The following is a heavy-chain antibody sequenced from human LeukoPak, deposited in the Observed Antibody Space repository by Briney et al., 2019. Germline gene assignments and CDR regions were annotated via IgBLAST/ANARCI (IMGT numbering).Heavy chain of an antibody. CDR2: ISAYNGNT. CDR3: ARDRNYDFWSGYYKDY. V-gene: IGHV1-18*01. J-gene: IGHJ4*02. D-gene: IGHD3-3*01. Sequence: ASVKVSCKASGYTFTSYGISWVRQAPGQGLEWMGWISAYNGNTNYAQKLQGRVTMTTDTSTSTAYMELRSLRSDDTAVYYCARDRNYDFWSGYYKDYWGQGTLVTVSS. CDR1: GYTFTSYG.